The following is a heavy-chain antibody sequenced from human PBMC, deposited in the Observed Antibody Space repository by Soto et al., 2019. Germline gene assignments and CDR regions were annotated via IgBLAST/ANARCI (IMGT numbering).Heavy chain of an antibody. CDR2: IYSGGST. J-gene: IGHJ6*02. Sequence: GGSLRLSCAASGFTVSSNYMSWVRQAPGKGLEWVSVIYSGGSTYYADSVKGRFTISRDNSKNTLYLQMNSLRAEDTAVYYCARDGALYGSGSYYYYYGMDVWGQGTTVTVSS. D-gene: IGHD3-10*01. CDR3: ARDGALYGSGSYYYYYGMDV. V-gene: IGHV3-66*01. CDR1: GFTVSSNY.